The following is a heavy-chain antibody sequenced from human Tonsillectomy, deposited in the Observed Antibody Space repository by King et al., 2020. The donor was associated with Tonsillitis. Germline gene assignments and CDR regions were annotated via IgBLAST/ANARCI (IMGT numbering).Heavy chain of an antibody. CDR3: ARGTIVIVPAAMLEVFDN. D-gene: IGHD2-2*01. J-gene: IGHJ4*02. CDR1: GFSLSRSGVS. Sequence: TLKESGPTLVKPTQTLTLTCTFSGFSLSRSGVSVGWIRQPPGKALEWLALIYGDGDKRYSPSLKSRLTISKATSKNQVVLTMTTLDPVDTATYFCARGTIVIVPAAMLEVFDNWGQGTLVTVSS. CDR2: IYGDGDK. V-gene: IGHV2-5*02.